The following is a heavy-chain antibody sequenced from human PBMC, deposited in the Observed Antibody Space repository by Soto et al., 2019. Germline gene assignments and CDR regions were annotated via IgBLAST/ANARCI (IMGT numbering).Heavy chain of an antibody. CDR2: INPSGGST. CDR3: ARENSSSGYYYYGMDV. V-gene: IGHV1-46*01. J-gene: IGHJ6*02. CDR1: GYTLTELS. D-gene: IGHD1-26*01. Sequence: ASVKVSCKVSGYTLTELSMHWVRQAPGKGLEWMGIINPSGGSTSYAQKFQGRVTMTRDTSTSTVYMELSSLRSEDTAVYYCARENSSSGYYYYGMDVWGQGTTVTVSS.